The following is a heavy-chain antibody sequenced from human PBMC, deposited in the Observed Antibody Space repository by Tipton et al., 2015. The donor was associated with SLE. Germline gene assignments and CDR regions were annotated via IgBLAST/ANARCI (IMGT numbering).Heavy chain of an antibody. CDR3: ARDVASGSYYGLDV. CDR2: IGSSSSYI. V-gene: IGHV3-21*04. CDR1: GFTFSSYS. J-gene: IGHJ6*01. Sequence: SLRLSCAASGFTFSSYSMTWVRQAPGKGLEWVSSIGSSSSYIYYADSVKGRFTISRDNAKNSLYLQMNSLRAEDTAVYYCARDVASGSYYGLDVWGQGTTVTVSS. D-gene: IGHD3-10*01.